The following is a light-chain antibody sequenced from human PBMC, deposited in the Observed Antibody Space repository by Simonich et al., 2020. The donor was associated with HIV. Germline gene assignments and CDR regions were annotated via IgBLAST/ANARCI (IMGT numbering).Light chain of an antibody. CDR2: WAS. V-gene: IGKV4-1*01. Sequence: DIVMTQSPDSLAVSLGERATINCNSSQSVLYSSNNKYYLARYKQKPGQPPKLLIYWASTREFGVPDRFSASGAGTDFTLTISSLQAEDVAVYYCQQYYSTPPAFGQGTKLEIK. CDR1: QSVLYSSNNKYY. CDR3: QQYYSTPPA. J-gene: IGKJ1*01.